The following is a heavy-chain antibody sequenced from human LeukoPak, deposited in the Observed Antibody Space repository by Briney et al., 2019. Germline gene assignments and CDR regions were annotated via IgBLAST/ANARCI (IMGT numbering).Heavy chain of an antibody. CDR3: ARDTRTVAGNSYGDY. V-gene: IGHV1-18*01. D-gene: IGHD6-19*01. CDR2: ISANNGNT. CDR1: GGTFSSYA. J-gene: IGHJ4*02. Sequence: GASVKVSCKASGGTFSSYAISWVRQAPGQGLEWMGWISANNGNTKYAQKFQGRVTMTTDTSTSTAYMELRSLRSDDTAVYYCARDTRTVAGNSYGDYWGQGTLVTVSS.